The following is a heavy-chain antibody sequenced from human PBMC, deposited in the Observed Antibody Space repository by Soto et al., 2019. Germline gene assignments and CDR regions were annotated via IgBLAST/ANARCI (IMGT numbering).Heavy chain of an antibody. Sequence: VKVSCKASGGTSSSYAISWVRQAPGQGLEWMGGIIPIFGTANYAQKFQGRVTITADKSTSTAYMELSSLRSEDTAVYYCARDSDTMVRGGGALYGMDVWGQGTTVTVSS. CDR3: ARDSDTMVRGGGALYGMDV. D-gene: IGHD3-10*01. CDR2: IIPIFGTA. J-gene: IGHJ6*02. V-gene: IGHV1-69*06. CDR1: GGTSSSYA.